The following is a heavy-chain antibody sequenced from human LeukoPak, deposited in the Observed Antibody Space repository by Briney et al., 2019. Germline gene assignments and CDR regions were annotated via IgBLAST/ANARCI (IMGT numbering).Heavy chain of an antibody. CDR1: GFTFSSYA. Sequence: GGSLRLSCSVSGFTFSSYAMSWVRQAPGKGLEWVSAISGSGGRTYYADSVNGRFTISRDNYKNTLNLQINSLRAEDTAVYYCARPLPLCFGEFTDYFDYWGQGTLVTVSS. CDR2: ISGSGGRT. CDR3: ARPLPLCFGEFTDYFDY. D-gene: IGHD3-10*01. J-gene: IGHJ4*02. V-gene: IGHV3-23*01.